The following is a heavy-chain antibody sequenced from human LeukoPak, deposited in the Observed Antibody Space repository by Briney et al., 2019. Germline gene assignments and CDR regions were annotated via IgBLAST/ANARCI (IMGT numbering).Heavy chain of an antibody. CDR1: GFTVSSNY. V-gene: IGHV3-66*01. J-gene: IGHJ4*02. CDR2: IYSGGST. D-gene: IGHD2-2*03. CDR3: AKDKGLGYCSSTSCLPSY. Sequence: PGGSLRLSCAASGFTVSSNYMSWVRQAPGKGLEWVSVIYSGGSTYYADSVKGRFTISRDNSKNTLYLQMNSLRAEDTAVYYCAKDKGLGYCSSTSCLPSYWGQGTLVTVSS.